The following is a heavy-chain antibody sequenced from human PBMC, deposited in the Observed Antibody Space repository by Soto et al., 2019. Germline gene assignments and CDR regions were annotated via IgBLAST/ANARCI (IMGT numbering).Heavy chain of an antibody. CDR3: AQTVPATAAGFDY. Sequence: LSLTCAVPGYSISSGYYWGWIRQPPGKGLEWIGSIYHSGSTYYNPSLKSRVTISVDTSKNQFSLKLSSVTAADTAVYYCAQTVPATAAGFDYWGQGTLVTVSS. CDR2: IYHSGST. J-gene: IGHJ4*02. CDR1: GYSISSGYY. D-gene: IGHD2-2*01. V-gene: IGHV4-38-2*01.